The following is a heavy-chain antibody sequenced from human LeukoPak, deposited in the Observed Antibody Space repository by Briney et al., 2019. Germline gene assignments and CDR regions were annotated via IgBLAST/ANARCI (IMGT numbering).Heavy chain of an antibody. Sequence: KSSETLSLTCAVYGGSFSGYYWSWIRQTPGKGLEWIGEINHSGSTNYNPSLKSRVTISVDTSKNQFSLKLSSVTAADTAVYYCASYYYDSPALLWAFDIWGQGTMVTVSS. V-gene: IGHV4-34*01. J-gene: IGHJ3*02. D-gene: IGHD3-22*01. CDR1: GGSFSGYY. CDR2: INHSGST. CDR3: ASYYYDSPALLWAFDI.